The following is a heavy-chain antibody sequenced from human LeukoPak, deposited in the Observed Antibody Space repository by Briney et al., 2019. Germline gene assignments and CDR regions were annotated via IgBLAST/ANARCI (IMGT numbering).Heavy chain of an antibody. J-gene: IGHJ4*02. CDR1: GFTFSSYG. D-gene: IGHD3-22*01. CDR2: ISYDGSNK. CDR3: ARDRGSSSGYYYFDY. V-gene: IGHV3-30*03. Sequence: GGSLRLSCAASGFTFSSYGMHWVRQAPGKGLEWVAVISYDGSNKYYADSVKGRFTISRDNSKNTLYLQMNSLRAEDTAVYYCARDRGSSSGYYYFDYWGQGTLVTVSS.